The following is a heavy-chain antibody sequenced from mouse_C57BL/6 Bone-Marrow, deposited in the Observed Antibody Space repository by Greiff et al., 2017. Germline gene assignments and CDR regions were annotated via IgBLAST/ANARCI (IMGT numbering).Heavy chain of an antibody. Sequence: EVMLVESGGGLVQPGGSLKLSCAASGFTFSDYYMYWVRQTPEKRLEWVAYISNGGGSTYYPDTVKGRFTISRDNAKNTLYLQMSRLKSEDTAMYYCARHGSWYFDVWGTGTTVTVSS. CDR2: ISNGGGST. CDR1: GFTFSDYY. CDR3: ARHGSWYFDV. D-gene: IGHD1-1*01. V-gene: IGHV5-12*01. J-gene: IGHJ1*03.